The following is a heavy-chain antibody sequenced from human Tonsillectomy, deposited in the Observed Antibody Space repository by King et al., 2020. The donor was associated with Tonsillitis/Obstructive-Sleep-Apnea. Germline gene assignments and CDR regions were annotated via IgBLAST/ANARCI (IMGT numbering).Heavy chain of an antibody. CDR3: ARTVAGDRYAFDI. J-gene: IGHJ3*02. CDR1: GYSFTRYW. Sequence: VQLVESGAEVKKPGESLKISCKGSGYSFTRYWIGWVRQMPGKGLEWMGIIYPGDSDTRYSPSFQGQVTTSADKSISTAYLQGSSLKASDLAMYYCARTVAGDRYAFDIWGQGTMVTVSS. V-gene: IGHV5-51*01. D-gene: IGHD6-19*01. CDR2: IYPGDSDT.